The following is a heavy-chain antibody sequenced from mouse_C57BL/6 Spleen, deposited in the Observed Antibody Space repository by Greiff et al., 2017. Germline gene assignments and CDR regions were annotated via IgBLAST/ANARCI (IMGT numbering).Heavy chain of an antibody. V-gene: IGHV1-59*01. CDR3: ARRGDYSNLFDY. D-gene: IGHD2-5*01. CDR1: GYTFTSYW. CDR2: IDPSDSYT. J-gene: IGHJ2*01. Sequence: QVQLQPGAELVRPGTSVKLSCKASGYTFTSYWMHWVKQRPGQGLEWIGVIDPSDSYTNYNQKFKGKATLTVDTSSSTAYMQLSSLTSEDSAVYYCARRGDYSNLFDYWGQGTTLTVSS.